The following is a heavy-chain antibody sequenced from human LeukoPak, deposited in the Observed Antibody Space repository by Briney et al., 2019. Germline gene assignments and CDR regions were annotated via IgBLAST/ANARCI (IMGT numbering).Heavy chain of an antibody. CDR1: GFTFSSYS. V-gene: IGHV3-21*06. Sequence: GGSLRLSCAASGFTFSSYSMNWVRQAPGKGLEWASSMSNSIHYADSVKGRFTISRDNAKNLLYLQMNSLRDEDTAVYYCAREAQEAFDIWGQGTMVTVSS. CDR2: MSNSI. J-gene: IGHJ3*02. CDR3: AREAQEAFDI.